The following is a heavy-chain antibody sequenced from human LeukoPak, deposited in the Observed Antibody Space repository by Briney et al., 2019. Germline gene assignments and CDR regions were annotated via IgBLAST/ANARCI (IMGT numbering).Heavy chain of an antibody. CDR1: DGSISSGYYY. J-gene: IGHJ5*02. CDR2: IYYSGTT. D-gene: IGHD3-3*01. V-gene: IGHV4-39*01. Sequence: SETLSLTCSVSDGSISSGYYYWAWIRQPPGKGPEWIGSIYYSGTTYSNPSLKSRVTISVDTSKNQFSLKLSSVTAADTAVYYCARQPKSCAPGIFVTGKACWFDPWGQGTLVTVSS. CDR3: ARQPKSCAPGIFVTGKACWFDP.